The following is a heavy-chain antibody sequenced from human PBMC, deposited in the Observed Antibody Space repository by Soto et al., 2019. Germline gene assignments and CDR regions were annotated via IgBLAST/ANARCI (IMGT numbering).Heavy chain of an antibody. V-gene: IGHV3-33*06. Sequence: GGSLRLSCAASGFTFSSYGMHWVRQAPGKGLEWVAVIWYDGSNKYYADSVKGRFTISRDNSKNTLYLQMNRLRAEDTAVYFCAKDSRVNGDHKTLFDYWGQGTLVTVSS. CDR2: IWYDGSNK. D-gene: IGHD4-17*01. J-gene: IGHJ4*02. CDR3: AKDSRVNGDHKTLFDY. CDR1: GFTFSSYG.